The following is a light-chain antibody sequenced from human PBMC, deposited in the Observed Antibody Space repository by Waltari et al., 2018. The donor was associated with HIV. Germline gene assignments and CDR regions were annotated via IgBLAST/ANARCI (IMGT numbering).Light chain of an antibody. Sequence: VMTQSPDSLAVSLRERAPIYCKSSHSVLYSATKKNSFGWYQQNPGQPPKLLISWAYTRESGVPARFSGNGSGTDFTLTINNLQAEDVAVYYCQQYYTTPLPFGGGTKVEIK. CDR2: WAY. J-gene: IGKJ4*01. CDR3: QQYYTTPLP. V-gene: IGKV4-1*01. CDR1: HSVLYSATKKNS.